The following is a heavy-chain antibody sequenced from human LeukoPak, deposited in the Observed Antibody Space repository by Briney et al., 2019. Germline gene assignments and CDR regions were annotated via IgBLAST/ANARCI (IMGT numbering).Heavy chain of an antibody. CDR2: ISYDGSNK. V-gene: IGHV3-30*14. CDR1: GFTLSSYA. J-gene: IGHJ3*02. D-gene: IGHD4-23*01. Sequence: GGSLRLSCAASGFTLSSYAMHWVRQAPGKGLEWVAVISYDGSNKYYADSVKGRFTISRDNSKNTLYLQMNSLRAEDTAVYYCARGFGGSDAFDIWGQGTMVTVSS. CDR3: ARGFGGSDAFDI.